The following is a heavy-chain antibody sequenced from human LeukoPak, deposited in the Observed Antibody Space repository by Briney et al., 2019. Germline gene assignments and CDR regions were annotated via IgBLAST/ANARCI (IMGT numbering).Heavy chain of an antibody. V-gene: IGHV3-7*01. J-gene: IGHJ4*02. CDR3: ARDPRYCSGGSCYFGYFDY. CDR2: IKQDGSEK. D-gene: IGHD2-15*01. CDR1: GFTFSSYW. Sequence: GGSLRLSCVASGFTFSSYWMSWVRQAPGKGLEWVANIKQDGSEKYYVDSVKGRFTISRDNAKNSLYLQMNSLRAEDTAVYYCARDPRYCSGGSCYFGYFDYWGQGTLVTVSS.